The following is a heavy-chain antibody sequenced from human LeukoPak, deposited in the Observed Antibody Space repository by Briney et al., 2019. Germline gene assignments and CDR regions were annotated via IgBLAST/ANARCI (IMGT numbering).Heavy chain of an antibody. Sequence: PGGSLRLSCAASGFTFSSFEMNWVRQAPGKGLEWVSYISSSGSTIYYAGSVKGRFTISRDNAKNSLYLQMNSLRAEDTAVYYCARDTGRGDSNDYWGQGTLVTVSS. J-gene: IGHJ4*02. CDR2: ISSSGSTI. V-gene: IGHV3-48*03. CDR1: GFTFSSFE. D-gene: IGHD3-10*01. CDR3: ARDTGRGDSNDY.